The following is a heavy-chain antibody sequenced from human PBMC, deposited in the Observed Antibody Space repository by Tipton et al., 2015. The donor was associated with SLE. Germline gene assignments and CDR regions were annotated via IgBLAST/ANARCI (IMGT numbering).Heavy chain of an antibody. J-gene: IGHJ6*03. CDR3: ARDYYDSSGYSYYYYMDV. CDR2: ICSSGTYI. D-gene: IGHD3-22*01. CDR1: GFTFSHFE. V-gene: IGHV3-48*03. Sequence: SLRLSCAASGFTFSHFEINWVRQAPGKGMEWVSYICSSGTYIYYADSGKGRFTISRDNAKNSLYLQMNSLRAEDSALYYCARDYYDSSGYSYYYYMDVWGKGTTVTVSS.